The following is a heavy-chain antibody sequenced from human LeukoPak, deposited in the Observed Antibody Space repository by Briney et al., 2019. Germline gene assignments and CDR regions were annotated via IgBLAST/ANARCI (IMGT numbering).Heavy chain of an antibody. J-gene: IGHJ5*02. D-gene: IGHD3-22*01. CDR3: ARDRYYYDSSGSLVDP. Sequence: GRSLRLSCAASGFTFSSYAMHWVRQAPGKGLEWVAVISYDGSNKYYADSVKGRFTISRDNSKNTLYLQMNSLRAEDTAVYYCARDRYYYDSSGSLVDPWGQGTLVTVSS. CDR2: ISYDGSNK. CDR1: GFTFSSYA. V-gene: IGHV3-30-3*01.